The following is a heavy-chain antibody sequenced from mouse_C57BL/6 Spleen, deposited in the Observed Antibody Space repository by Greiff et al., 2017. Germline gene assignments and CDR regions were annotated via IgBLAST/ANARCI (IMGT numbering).Heavy chain of an antibody. V-gene: IGHV5-12*01. Sequence: EVMLVESGGGLVQPGGSLKLSCAASGFTFSDYYMYWVRQTPEKRLEWVAYISNGGGSTYYPDTVKGRFTISRDNAKNTLYLQMSRLKSEDTAMYYCARHAGNWAYAMDYWGQGTSVTVSS. CDR1: GFTFSDYY. CDR3: ARHAGNWAYAMDY. J-gene: IGHJ4*01. CDR2: ISNGGGST. D-gene: IGHD4-1*01.